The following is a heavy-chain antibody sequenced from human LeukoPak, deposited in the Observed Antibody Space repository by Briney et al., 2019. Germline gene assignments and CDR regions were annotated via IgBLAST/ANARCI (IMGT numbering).Heavy chain of an antibody. D-gene: IGHD1-26*01. J-gene: IGHJ4*02. Sequence: SSETLSLTCSVSGGSISTYYWSWIRQSAGKGLEWIGYIYYSGSTNYNPSLKSRVTISVDTSKNQFSLKLSSVTAADTAVYYCARARSGSYYYFDYWGQGTLVTVSS. CDR1: GGSISTYY. CDR2: IYYSGST. V-gene: IGHV4-59*01. CDR3: ARARSGSYYYFDY.